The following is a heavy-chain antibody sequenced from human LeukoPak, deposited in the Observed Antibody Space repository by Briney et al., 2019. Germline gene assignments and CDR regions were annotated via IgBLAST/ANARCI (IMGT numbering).Heavy chain of an antibody. CDR3: AREGSYCVGGDCYSFDF. CDR2: MHPGNGNT. Sequence: GASAKVSCKASGYRFISNYIQWVRQAPGLGPEWMGWMHPGNGNTRYAEKFQGRVTMTRDTSINTAYMDLSSLRSDDTAVYYCAREGSYCVGGDCYSFDFWGQGTLITVSS. V-gene: IGHV1-2*02. CDR1: GYRFISNY. J-gene: IGHJ4*02. D-gene: IGHD2-21*02.